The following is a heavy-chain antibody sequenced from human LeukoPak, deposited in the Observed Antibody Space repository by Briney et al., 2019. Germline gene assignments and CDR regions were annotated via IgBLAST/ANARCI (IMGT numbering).Heavy chain of an antibody. D-gene: IGHD4-23*01. Sequence: ASVKVSCKASGYTFTGYYMHWVRQAPGQGLEWMGWINPNSGGTNYAQKFQGRVTMTRDTSISTAYMELSRLRSDDTAVYYCARVVLRSVVTTFGYWGQGTLATVSS. V-gene: IGHV1-2*02. CDR3: ARVVLRSVVTTFGY. J-gene: IGHJ4*02. CDR1: GYTFTGYY. CDR2: INPNSGGT.